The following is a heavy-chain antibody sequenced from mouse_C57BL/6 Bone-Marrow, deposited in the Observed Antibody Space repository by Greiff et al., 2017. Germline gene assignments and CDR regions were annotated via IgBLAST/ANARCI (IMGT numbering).Heavy chain of an antibody. J-gene: IGHJ3*01. CDR2: IHPNSGST. CDR1: GYTFTSYW. D-gene: IGHD2-2*01. V-gene: IGHV1-64*01. Sequence: QVQLQQPGAELVKPGASVKLSCKASGYTFTSYWMHWVKQRPGQGLEWIGMIHPNSGSTNYNEKFKSKATLTVDKSSRTAYMQLSRLTSEDSAVYYCARSTMVTTGHWFAYWGQGTLVTVSA. CDR3: ARSTMVTTGHWFAY.